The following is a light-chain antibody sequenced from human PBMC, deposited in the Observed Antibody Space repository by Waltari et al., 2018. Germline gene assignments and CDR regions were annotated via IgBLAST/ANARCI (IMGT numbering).Light chain of an antibody. Sequence: EIVLTQSPGTLSLSPGERATLSCRATHSVGRTLAWYQQKPCQAPRLLIYDASSRATGIPDRFSGSGYGTDFSLTISRLEPEDFAVYYCQKYGTLPATFGQGTKVEIK. CDR2: DAS. CDR1: HSVGRT. J-gene: IGKJ1*01. V-gene: IGKV3-20*01. CDR3: QKYGTLPAT.